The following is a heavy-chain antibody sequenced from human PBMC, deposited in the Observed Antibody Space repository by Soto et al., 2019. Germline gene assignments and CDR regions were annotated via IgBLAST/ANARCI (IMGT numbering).Heavy chain of an antibody. V-gene: IGHV4-59*01. CDR2: ISYSGTT. Sequence: SETLSLTCTVSGGSISSYSWSWIRQPPGKGLEWIGHISYSGTTNYNPSLKSRVTISVDTSKNQFSLKVSSVTAADTAVYYCASGGTPYSHGQVAYWGLGTLVTVSS. CDR1: GGSISSYS. D-gene: IGHD1-26*01. CDR3: ASGGTPYSHGQVAY. J-gene: IGHJ4*02.